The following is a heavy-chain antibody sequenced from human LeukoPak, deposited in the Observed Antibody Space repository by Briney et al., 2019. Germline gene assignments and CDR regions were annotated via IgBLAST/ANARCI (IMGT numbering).Heavy chain of an antibody. Sequence: GGSLRLSCAASGSTFSSYGMHWVRQAPGKGLEWVAVISYDGSNKYYADSVKGRFTISRDNSKNTLYLQMNSLRAEDTAVYYCAKVGGYSYGYPFDYWGQEPWSPSPQ. CDR2: ISYDGSNK. D-gene: IGHD5-18*01. CDR1: GSTFSSYG. V-gene: IGHV3-30*18. CDR3: AKVGGYSYGYPFDY. J-gene: IGHJ4*01.